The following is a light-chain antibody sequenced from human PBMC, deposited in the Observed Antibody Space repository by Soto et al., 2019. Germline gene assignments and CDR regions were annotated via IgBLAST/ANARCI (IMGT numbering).Light chain of an antibody. CDR1: SSDVGGYNY. V-gene: IGLV2-14*01. CDR3: SSYPSSSTR. CDR2: DVS. Sequence: QSALTQPASVSGSPGQSITISCTGTSSDVGGYNYVSWYQQHPGKAPKLMIYDVSNRPSGVSNRFSGSKSGNTASLTISGLQAEDDANYYCSSYPSSSTRFGGGTKVTVL. J-gene: IGLJ2*01.